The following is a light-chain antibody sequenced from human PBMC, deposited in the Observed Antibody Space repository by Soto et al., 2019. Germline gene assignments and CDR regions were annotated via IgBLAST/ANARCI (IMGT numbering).Light chain of an antibody. CDR1: SSNIGYNA. CDR2: GNS. V-gene: IGLV1-47*01. Sequence: QSVLTQPPSASGNPGQRVTLSCSGSSSNIGYNAVNWYQQLPGKAPKLLMHGNSQRPSGVPDRFSGSKSGTSASLSISGLRTEEEADYYCSAWDDSLSGVVFGGGTKLTVL. CDR3: SAWDDSLSGVV. J-gene: IGLJ3*02.